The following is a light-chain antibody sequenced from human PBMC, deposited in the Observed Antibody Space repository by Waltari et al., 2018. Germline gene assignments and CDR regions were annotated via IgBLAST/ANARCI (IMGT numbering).Light chain of an antibody. V-gene: IGLV1-47*01. CDR2: RNN. CDR1: SSNIRSNH. J-gene: IGLJ3*02. Sequence: QSVLTQPPSAAGTPGPGVPIPCSGCSSNIRSNHVYWYQQLPGTAPKPLIYRNNQRPSGVPDRFSGSKSGTSASLAISGLRSEDEADYYCAAWDDSLSGWVFGGGTKLTVL. CDR3: AAWDDSLSGWV.